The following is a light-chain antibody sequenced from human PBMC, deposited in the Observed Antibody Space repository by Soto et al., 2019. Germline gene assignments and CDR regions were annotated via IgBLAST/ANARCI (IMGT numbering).Light chain of an antibody. CDR2: EGS. J-gene: IGLJ1*01. V-gene: IGLV2-23*01. CDR1: SSDVGSYNL. Sequence: QSALTQPASVSGSPGQSITISCTGTSSDVGSYNLVSWYQHHPGKAPKLMIYEGSRWPSGVSNRFSGSKSGNTASLTISGLQAEDEADYYCCSYTGSSTWVFGTGTKVTVL. CDR3: CSYTGSSTWV.